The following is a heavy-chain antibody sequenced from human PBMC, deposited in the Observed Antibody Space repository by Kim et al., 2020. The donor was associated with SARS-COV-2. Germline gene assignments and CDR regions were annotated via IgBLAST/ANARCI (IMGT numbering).Heavy chain of an antibody. CDR1: GFIFSSYG. CDR3: AKDESLGGYGADL. J-gene: IGHJ5*02. Sequence: GGSLRLSCVASGFIFSSYGIHWVRQAPGKGLEWVAVIWYDGSNKYYADSVKGRFTISRDNSKNTVYLQMNSLRAEDTAVYYCAKDESLGGYGADLFGQGTLVTVSS. V-gene: IGHV3-33*06. CDR2: IWYDGSNK. D-gene: IGHD4-17*01.